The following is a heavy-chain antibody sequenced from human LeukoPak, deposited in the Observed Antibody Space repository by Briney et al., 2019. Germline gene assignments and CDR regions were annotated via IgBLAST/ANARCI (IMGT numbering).Heavy chain of an antibody. Sequence: PSETLSLTCSVSGGSISLSYYYWGWIRQPPGKALEWIGSVYYSGTTSYNPSLKSRVTISVDMSKNHFSLGLSSVTAADTAVYYCAKRRGLELLYYYYMDVWGKGTTVTVSS. CDR2: VYYSGTT. CDR1: GGSISLSYYY. CDR3: AKRRGLELLYYYYMDV. D-gene: IGHD1-7*01. V-gene: IGHV4-39*07. J-gene: IGHJ6*03.